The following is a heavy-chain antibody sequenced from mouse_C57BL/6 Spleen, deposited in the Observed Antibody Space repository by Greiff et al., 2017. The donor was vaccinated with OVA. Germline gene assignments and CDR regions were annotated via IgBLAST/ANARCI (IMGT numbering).Heavy chain of an antibody. V-gene: IGHV2-9-1*01. Sequence: VKLMESGPGLVAPSQSLSITCTVSGFSLTSYAISWVRQPPGKGLEWLGVIWTGGGTNYNSALKSRLSISKDNSKSQVFLKMNSLQTDDTARYYCARNSYGSSYWYFGVWGTGTTVTVSS. CDR3: ARNSYGSSYWYFGV. CDR2: IWTGGGT. CDR1: GFSLTSYA. J-gene: IGHJ1*03. D-gene: IGHD1-1*01.